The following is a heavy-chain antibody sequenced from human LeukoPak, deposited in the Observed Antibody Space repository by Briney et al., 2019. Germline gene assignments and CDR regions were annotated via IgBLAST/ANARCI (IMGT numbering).Heavy chain of an antibody. D-gene: IGHD2-15*01. J-gene: IGHJ4*02. CDR3: ARASSGGSQFDY. CDR2: IYHSGST. CDR1: GGSISSGNYF. V-gene: IGHV4-31*03. Sequence: SQTLSLTCTVSGGSISSGNYFWSWIRQHPGKGLEWIGYIYHSGSTYYNPSLKSRVSISGDTSKNEFSLTLNSVTAADTAVYYCARASSGGSQFDYWGQGTLVTVSS.